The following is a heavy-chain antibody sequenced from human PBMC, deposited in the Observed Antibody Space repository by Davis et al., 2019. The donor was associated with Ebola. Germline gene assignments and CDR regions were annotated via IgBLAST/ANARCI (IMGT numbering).Heavy chain of an antibody. V-gene: IGHV4-39*02. CDR3: ARELAATLDY. CDR1: GGSVSSTNYF. J-gene: IGHJ4*02. Sequence: GSLRLSCTVSGGSVSSTNYFWAWIRQPPGKGLEWIGSVHSSGRTYYTPSLRGRVTTSADTSKNQFSLKLSSVTAADTAVYYCARELAATLDYWGQGTLVTVSS. D-gene: IGHD2-15*01. CDR2: VHSSGRT.